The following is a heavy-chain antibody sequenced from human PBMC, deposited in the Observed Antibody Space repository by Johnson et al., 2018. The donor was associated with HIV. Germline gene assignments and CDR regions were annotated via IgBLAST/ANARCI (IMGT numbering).Heavy chain of an antibody. V-gene: IGHV3-30*03. J-gene: IGHJ3*02. CDR1: GFTFRSYA. D-gene: IGHD2-21*01. CDR3: AAGGGDCYPSHWGFCAFDI. CDR2: ISYDVSSK. Sequence: QVQLVESGGDVVQPGRSLRLSCAASGFTFRSYAMHWVRQAPGKGLEWVAVISYDVSSKFYADSVKGRFTISRDNSKNTLYLQMNSLTGEDTAIYYCAAGGGDCYPSHWGFCAFDIWGRGTMVTVSS.